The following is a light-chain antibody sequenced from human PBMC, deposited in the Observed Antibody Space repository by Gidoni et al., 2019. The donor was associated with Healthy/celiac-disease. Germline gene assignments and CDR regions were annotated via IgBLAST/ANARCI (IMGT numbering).Light chain of an antibody. CDR1: QSVSSY. CDR2: DAS. CDR3: QQRSKWPLT. Sequence: EIVLTQSPATLSLSPGERATLPCRASQSVSSYLARYQQKPGQAPRLLIYDASNRATGIPARLSGSGSGTNFTLTISGRGPEDFAVYYCQQRSKWPLTFGGGTKVEIK. J-gene: IGKJ4*01. V-gene: IGKV3-11*01.